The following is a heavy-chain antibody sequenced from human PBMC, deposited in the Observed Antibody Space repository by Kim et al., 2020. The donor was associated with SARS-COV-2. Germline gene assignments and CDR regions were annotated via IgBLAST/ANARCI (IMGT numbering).Heavy chain of an antibody. CDR2: IKSRADAVTT. CDR1: GFTFSNAW. Sequence: GGSLRLSCAASGFTFSNAWMSWVRQAPGKGLEWVGRIKSRADAVTTDYAAPVKGRFTISRDDSKNTLYLQMNTLKIDDTAVYYCTTARGFGVVLGGPLGDWGQGTLVTVSS. CDR3: TTARGFGVVLGGPLGD. D-gene: IGHD3-3*01. J-gene: IGHJ4*02. V-gene: IGHV3-15*01.